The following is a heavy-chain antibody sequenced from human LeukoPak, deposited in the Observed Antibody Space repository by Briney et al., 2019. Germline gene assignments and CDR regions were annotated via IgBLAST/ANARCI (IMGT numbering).Heavy chain of an antibody. V-gene: IGHV1-69*06. CDR3: ARDEGAKIAFAI. J-gene: IGHJ3*02. Sequence: SVNVSCKASGGTFSSYAISWVRQAPGQGLEWMGGIIPIFGTANYAQKFQGRVTINADKSTSTAYMELSSLRSEDTAVYYCARDEGAKIAFAIWGQGTMVTVSS. D-gene: IGHD1-26*01. CDR2: IIPIFGTA. CDR1: GGTFSSYA.